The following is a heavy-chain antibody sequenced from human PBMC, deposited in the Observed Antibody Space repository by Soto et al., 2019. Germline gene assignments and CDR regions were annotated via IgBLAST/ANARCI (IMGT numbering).Heavy chain of an antibody. CDR1: GFPFTNDW. CDR3: TTVFYDSGGTPDY. Sequence: EVQLVESGGGLVKPGGSLRLSCAASGFPFTNDWMNWVRQAPGKGLEWVGRIKGKTDGGTTDYAAPVKGRFTMSRDDSKDTLYLQRNSLKTEDTAVYYCTTVFYDSGGTPDYWGQGTLVTFS. CDR2: IKGKTDGGTT. V-gene: IGHV3-15*07. J-gene: IGHJ4*02. D-gene: IGHD3-22*01.